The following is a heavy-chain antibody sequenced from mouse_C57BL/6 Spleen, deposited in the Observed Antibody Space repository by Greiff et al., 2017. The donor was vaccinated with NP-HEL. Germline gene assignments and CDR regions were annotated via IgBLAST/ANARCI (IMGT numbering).Heavy chain of an antibody. Sequence: QVQLQQPGAELVRPGSSVTLSCKASGYTFTSYWMHWVKQRPIQGLEWIGNIDPSDSETHYNQKFKNKATLTVDKSSSEAYMQVSSLTSEGSAGYYCARGLANWDGGWFAYWGQGTLVTVSA. CDR2: IDPSDSET. CDR1: GYTFTSYW. V-gene: IGHV1-52*01. D-gene: IGHD4-1*01. J-gene: IGHJ3*01. CDR3: ARGLANWDGGWFAY.